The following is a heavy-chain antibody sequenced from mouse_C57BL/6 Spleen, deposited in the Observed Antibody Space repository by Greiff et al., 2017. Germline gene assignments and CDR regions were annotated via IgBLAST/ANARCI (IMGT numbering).Heavy chain of an antibody. Sequence: VQLQQPGTELVKPGASVKLSCKASGYTFTSYWMHWVKQRPGQGLEWIGNINPSNGGTNYNEKFKSKATLTVDKSSSTAYMQLSSLTSEDSAVXYGASYSSRNWYFDVWGTGTTVNVSS. D-gene: IGHD1-1*01. CDR2: INPSNGGT. CDR1: GYTFTSYW. CDR3: ASYSSRNWYFDV. V-gene: IGHV1-53*01. J-gene: IGHJ1*03.